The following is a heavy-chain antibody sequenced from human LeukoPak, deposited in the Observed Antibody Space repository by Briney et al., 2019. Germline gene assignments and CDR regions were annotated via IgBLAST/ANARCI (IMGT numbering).Heavy chain of an antibody. Sequence: PGGSLRLSCAASGFTFSGSAMHWVRQASGKGLEWVGRIRSKANNYATAYAASMKGRFTISRDDSKNTAYLQMNSLKTEDTAVYYCTRDSRYSSGWSPIGYWGQGTLVTVSS. J-gene: IGHJ4*02. CDR3: TRDSRYSSGWSPIGY. D-gene: IGHD6-19*01. V-gene: IGHV3-73*01. CDR2: IRSKANNYAT. CDR1: GFTFSGSA.